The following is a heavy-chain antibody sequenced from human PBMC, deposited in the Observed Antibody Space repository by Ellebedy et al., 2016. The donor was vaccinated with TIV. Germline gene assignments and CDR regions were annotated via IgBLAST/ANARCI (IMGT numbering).Heavy chain of an antibody. Sequence: AASVKVSCKASGYTFTGYYMQWVRQAPGQGLEWMGWINPHSGDTDYAQKFQGRVTMTRDTSISTAYMELSRLRSDDTAIYYCVRRHYGDNSGDPFDVWGQGTMVSVSS. CDR2: INPHSGDT. J-gene: IGHJ3*01. CDR1: GYTFTGYY. D-gene: IGHD4-23*01. CDR3: VRRHYGDNSGDPFDV. V-gene: IGHV1-2*02.